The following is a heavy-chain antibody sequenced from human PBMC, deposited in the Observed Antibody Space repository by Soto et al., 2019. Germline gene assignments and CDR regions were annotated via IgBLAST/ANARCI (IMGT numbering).Heavy chain of an antibody. J-gene: IGHJ4*02. CDR3: AGGIAARPLGY. CDR2: IYHSGST. V-gene: IGHV4-30-2*01. Sequence: QLQLQESGSGLVKPSQTLSLTCAVSGGSISSGGSFWSWIRQPPGKGLEWIGYIYHSGSTYYNPSLKSRVTISVDRSKNQFSLKLSSVPAADTAVYSCAGGIAARPLGYWGQGTLVTVSS. CDR1: GGSISSGGSF. D-gene: IGHD6-6*01.